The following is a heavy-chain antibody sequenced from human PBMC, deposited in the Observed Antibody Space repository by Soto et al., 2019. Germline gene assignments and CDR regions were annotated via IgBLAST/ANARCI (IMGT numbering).Heavy chain of an antibody. CDR3: ARVAGYGSGTKRFDS. Sequence: QVQLMQSETEVAKPGASVKVSCKTSGEAVGTYGRTWVRQAPGQGLEWMGWIVGDSGATIYAQKFQGRVTMSMDRTTNNAYMKLRSLTPDASSRYYCARVAGYGSGTKRFDSWGQGTLVSVSS. V-gene: IGHV1-18*01. D-gene: IGHD3-10*01. J-gene: IGHJ4*02. CDR2: IVGDSGAT. CDR1: GEAVGTYG.